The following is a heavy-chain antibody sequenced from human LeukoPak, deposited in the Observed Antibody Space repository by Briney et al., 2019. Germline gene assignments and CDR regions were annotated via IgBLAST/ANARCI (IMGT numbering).Heavy chain of an antibody. CDR2: INGDGSRT. J-gene: IGHJ4*02. Sequence: PGGSLRLSCAVSGFTFSRYWMHWVRQAPGKGLVWVSRINGDGSRTTYADSVRGRFTISRDNAENTLYLQMNSLRAEDTAVYYCARDLSPGKAVASTFEYWGQGNLVTVSS. CDR1: GFTFSRYW. CDR3: ARDLSPGKAVASTFEY. V-gene: IGHV3-74*01. D-gene: IGHD6-19*01.